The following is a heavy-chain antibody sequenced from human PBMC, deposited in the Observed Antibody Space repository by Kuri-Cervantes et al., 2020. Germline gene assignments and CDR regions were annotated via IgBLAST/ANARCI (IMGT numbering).Heavy chain of an antibody. J-gene: IGHJ4*02. CDR1: GFTFSDHY. V-gene: IGHV3-72*01. CDR2: VRNKANSYTT. CDR3: PGVDCSGGSCYIY. D-gene: IGHD2-15*01. Sequence: SCAASGFTFSDHYMDWVRQAPGKGLEWVGRVRNKANSYTTEYAASVKGRFTISRDDPKNSVYLQMNSLETEDTAVYYCPGVDCSGGSCYIYWGQGSLVTVSS.